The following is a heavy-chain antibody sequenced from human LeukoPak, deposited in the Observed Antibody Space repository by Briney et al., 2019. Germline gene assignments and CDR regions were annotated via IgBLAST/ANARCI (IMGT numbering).Heavy chain of an antibody. CDR3: ARDFNPRASANDY. CDR1: GYTFTGYY. V-gene: IGHV1-2*02. J-gene: IGHJ4*02. CDR2: INPNSGGT. Sequence: ASVKVSCKASGYTFTGYYMHWVRQALGQGLEWMGWINPNSGGTNYAQKFQGRVTMTRDTSISTAYMELSRLRSDDTAVYYCARDFNPRASANDYWGQGTLVAFSS. D-gene: IGHD1-14*01.